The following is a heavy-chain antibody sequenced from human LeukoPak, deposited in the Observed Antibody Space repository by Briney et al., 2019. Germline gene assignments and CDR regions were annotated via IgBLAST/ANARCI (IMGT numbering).Heavy chain of an antibody. Sequence: GGSLRLSSAASGFTFSNYWMHWVRQAPGKGLVWVSRINFDGSSTNYADSVKGRFTISRDNAKNTLYLQMNSLRAEDTAVYYCIRNVQSGFDIWGQGTMVTVSS. J-gene: IGHJ3*02. V-gene: IGHV3-74*01. CDR2: INFDGSST. CDR1: GFTFSNYW. D-gene: IGHD3-3*01. CDR3: IRNVQSGFDI.